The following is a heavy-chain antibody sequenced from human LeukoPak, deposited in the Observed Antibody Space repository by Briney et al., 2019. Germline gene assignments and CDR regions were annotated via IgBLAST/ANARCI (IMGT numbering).Heavy chain of an antibody. CDR2: IYYSGST. CDR3: ARHRTYDYVWGPQVGYFDY. J-gene: IGHJ4*02. CDR1: GGSISSSSYY. V-gene: IGHV4-39*01. D-gene: IGHD3-16*01. Sequence: SETLSLTCTVSGGSISSSSYYWGWIRQPPGKGLEWIGSIYYSGSTYYNPSLKSRVTISVDTSKNQFSLKLSSVTAADTAVYYCARHRTYDYVWGPQVGYFDYWGQGTLVTVSS.